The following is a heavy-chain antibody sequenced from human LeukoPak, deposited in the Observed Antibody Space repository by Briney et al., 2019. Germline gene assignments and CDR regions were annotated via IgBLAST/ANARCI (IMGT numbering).Heavy chain of an antibody. J-gene: IGHJ5*02. Sequence: GGSLGLSCAASGFTFSSYAMSWVRQAPGKGLEWVSAISGSGGSTYYADSVKGRFTISRDNSKNTLYLQMNSLRAEDTAVYYCAKDHSGWHGRWFDPWGQGTLVTVSS. CDR3: AKDHSGWHGRWFDP. CDR2: ISGSGGST. CDR1: GFTFSSYA. D-gene: IGHD6-19*01. V-gene: IGHV3-23*01.